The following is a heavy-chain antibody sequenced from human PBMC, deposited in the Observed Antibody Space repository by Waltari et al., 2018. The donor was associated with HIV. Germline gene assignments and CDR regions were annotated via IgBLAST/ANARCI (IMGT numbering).Heavy chain of an antibody. V-gene: IGHV4-38-2*01. Sequence: QVQLQESGPGLVKPSETLSLTCGVSGYPITSGYHWGWIRQPPGMGLDWIGSIFHSGSAYYNPPLRSRVTISVDTSKNQFSLKLNSVTAADTAVYFCARSEGAQTATIFDRWGQGTLVTVSS. CDR1: GYPITSGYH. D-gene: IGHD3-3*01. J-gene: IGHJ4*02. CDR3: ARSEGAQTATIFDR. CDR2: IFHSGSA.